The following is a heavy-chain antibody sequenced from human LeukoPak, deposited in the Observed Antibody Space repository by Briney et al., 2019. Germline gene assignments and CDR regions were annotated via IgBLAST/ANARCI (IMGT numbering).Heavy chain of an antibody. D-gene: IGHD2/OR15-2a*01. CDR2: IFYSGST. J-gene: IGHJ4*02. CDR1: GGSISSSSYY. Sequence: SETLSLTCTVSGGSISSSSYYWGWVRQPPGKGLAWIGNIFYSGSTYYNPSLKSRVTISVDTSRSQFSLKLSSVTAADTAVYYCARLRSTSDYWGQGTLVTVSS. V-gene: IGHV4-39*07. CDR3: ARLRSTSDY.